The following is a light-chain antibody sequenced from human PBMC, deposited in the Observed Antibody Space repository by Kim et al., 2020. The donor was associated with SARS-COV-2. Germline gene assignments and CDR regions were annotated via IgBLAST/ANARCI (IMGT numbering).Light chain of an antibody. V-gene: IGKV3-11*01. CDR1: QSVGSY. CDR3: QQRSSWPLT. J-gene: IGKJ4*01. Sequence: VSPGEGATLSCRASQSVGSYLAWYQQKPGQAPRLLIYDASNRATGIPARFSGSGSGTDFTLTISSLEPEDFAVYYCQQRSSWPLTFGGGTKVDIK. CDR2: DAS.